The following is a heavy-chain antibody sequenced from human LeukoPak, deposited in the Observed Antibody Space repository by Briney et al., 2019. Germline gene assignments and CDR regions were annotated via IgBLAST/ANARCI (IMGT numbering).Heavy chain of an antibody. CDR2: INPDVSVR. D-gene: IGHD6-13*01. Sequence: PEGSLRLSCAASGFTFTHYWTSWVRQTPGKGLEWVANINPDVSVRYYGDSVRGRFTISRHNPKNSVYLQINSVRAEDTGVYYCARIGDSSSSFDYWGQGTPVTVSS. V-gene: IGHV3-7*05. CDR3: ARIGDSSSSFDY. J-gene: IGHJ4*02. CDR1: GFTFTHYW.